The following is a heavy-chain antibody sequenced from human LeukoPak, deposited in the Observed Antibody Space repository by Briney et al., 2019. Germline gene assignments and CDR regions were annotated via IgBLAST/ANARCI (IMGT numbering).Heavy chain of an antibody. V-gene: IGHV4-59*08. J-gene: IGHJ4*02. CDR3: ARGEAYGVVTPNYFDY. D-gene: IGHD3-3*01. Sequence: SETLSLTCTVSGGSISSYYWSWIRQPPGKGLEWIGYIYYTGSTYNNPSLKSRVTISVDMSKNQVSLKLSSVTAADTAVYYCARGEAYGVVTPNYFDYWGQGTLVTVSS. CDR2: IYYTGST. CDR1: GGSISSYY.